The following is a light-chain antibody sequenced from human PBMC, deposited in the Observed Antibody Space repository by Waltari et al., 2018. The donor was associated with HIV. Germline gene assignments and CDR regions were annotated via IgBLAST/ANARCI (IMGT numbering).Light chain of an antibody. CDR3: QEYGTSAWT. J-gene: IGKJ1*01. CDR1: QNVASNY. V-gene: IGKV3-20*01. CDR2: GAS. Sequence: EVVLTQSPDTLSLSPGERATLSCRASQNVASNYLTWYQQKLGQPPTLLIFGASSRATGIPDRFSGSGSGIDFTLTISRLEADDSAIYYCQEYGTSAWTFGQGTQVEIK.